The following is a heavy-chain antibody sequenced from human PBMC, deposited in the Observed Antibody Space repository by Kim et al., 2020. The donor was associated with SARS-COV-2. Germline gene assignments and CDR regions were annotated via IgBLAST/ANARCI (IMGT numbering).Heavy chain of an antibody. V-gene: IGHV4-4*07. D-gene: IGHD6-6*01. J-gene: IGHJ4*02. Sequence: SETLSLTCTVSGGSISSYYWSWIRQPAGKGLEWIGRIYTSGSTNYNPSLKSRVTMSVDTSKNQFSLKLSSVTAADTAVYYCAGQYDREQNDPQYSSSPGGEFDYWGQGTLVTVSS. CDR2: IYTSGST. CDR3: AGQYDREQNDPQYSSSPGGEFDY. CDR1: GGSISSYY.